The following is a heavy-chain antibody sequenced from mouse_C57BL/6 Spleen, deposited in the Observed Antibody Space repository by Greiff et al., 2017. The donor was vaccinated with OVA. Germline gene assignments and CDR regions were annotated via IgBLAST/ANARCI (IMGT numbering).Heavy chain of an antibody. V-gene: IGHV1-72*01. Sequence: VQLQQPGAELVKPGASVKLSCKASGYTFTSYWMHWVKQRPGRGLEWIGRIDPNSGGTKYNEKFKSKATLTVDKPSSTAYTQLSSLTSEDSAVYYCARYYYGSRDSMDYWGQGTSVTVSS. J-gene: IGHJ4*01. D-gene: IGHD1-1*01. CDR1: GYTFTSYW. CDR3: ARYYYGSRDSMDY. CDR2: IDPNSGGT.